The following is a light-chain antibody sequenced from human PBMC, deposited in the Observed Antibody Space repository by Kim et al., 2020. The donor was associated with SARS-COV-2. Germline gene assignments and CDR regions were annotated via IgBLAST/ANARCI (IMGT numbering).Light chain of an antibody. Sequence: SATLNCKSSQTGLYNSNNKNYLAGYQQKPGQAPKLLIYWSSIRETGVSDRFSGSGSETDFTLSISSLQDEDVPVYYCQQYYSTPPGFGQGTKLEIK. J-gene: IGKJ2*03. V-gene: IGKV4-1*01. CDR1: QTGLYNSNNKNY. CDR3: QQYYSTPPG. CDR2: WSS.